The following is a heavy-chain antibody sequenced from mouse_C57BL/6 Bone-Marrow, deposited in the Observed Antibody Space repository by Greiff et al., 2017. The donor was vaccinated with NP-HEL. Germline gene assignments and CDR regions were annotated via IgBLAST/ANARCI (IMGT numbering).Heavy chain of an antibody. J-gene: IGHJ3*01. D-gene: IGHD1-1*01. CDR3: ARAPPYYYGSSYVSWFAY. CDR1: GFTFSSYA. CDR2: ISDGGSYT. Sequence: EVMLVESGGGLVKPGGSLKLSCAASGFTFSSYAMSWVRQTPEKRLEWVATISDGGSYTYYPDNVKGRITISRDNAKNNLYLQMSHLKSEDTAMYYCARAPPYYYGSSYVSWFAYWGQGTLVTVSA. V-gene: IGHV5-4*03.